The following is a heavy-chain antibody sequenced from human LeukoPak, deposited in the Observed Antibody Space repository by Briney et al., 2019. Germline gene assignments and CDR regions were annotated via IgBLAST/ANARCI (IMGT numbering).Heavy chain of an antibody. Sequence: WMGGINAGNVNTKYSQKFQGRVTITRDTSASPAYMELSSLSSADTAVYYCARGGAARPFDYWGQGTLVTVSS. V-gene: IGHV1-3*01. D-gene: IGHD6-6*01. CDR2: INAGNVNT. CDR3: ARGGAARPFDY. J-gene: IGHJ4*02.